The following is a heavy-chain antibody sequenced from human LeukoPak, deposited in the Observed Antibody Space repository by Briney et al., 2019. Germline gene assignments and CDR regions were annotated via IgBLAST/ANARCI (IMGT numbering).Heavy chain of an antibody. D-gene: IGHD2-15*01. CDR3: AIGYCRGGSCDDEPGDAFDI. J-gene: IGHJ3*02. CDR2: IYPSGGST. CDR1: GYTFTSYY. V-gene: IGHV1-46*01. Sequence: GASVKVSCKASGYTFTSYYIHWVRQAPGQGLGWMGIIYPSGGSTTYAQKFQGRVTMTRDMSTSTVYMELSSLRSEDTAVYYCAIGYCRGGSCDDEPGDAFDIWGQGTMVAVSS.